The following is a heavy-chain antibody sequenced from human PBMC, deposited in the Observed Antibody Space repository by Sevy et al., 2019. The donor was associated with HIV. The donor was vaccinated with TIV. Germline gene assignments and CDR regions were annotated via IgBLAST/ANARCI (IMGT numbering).Heavy chain of an antibody. Sequence: GGSLRLSCAASGFTFSSYAMHWVRQAPGKGLEWVALISYDGSNKYYADSVKGRFTISRDNSKNTLYLQMNSLRAEDTAVYYCARDRVDYYDSSGAPNYYYYYGMDVWGQGTTVTVSS. D-gene: IGHD3-22*01. CDR3: ARDRVDYYDSSGAPNYYYYYGMDV. J-gene: IGHJ6*02. CDR2: ISYDGSNK. CDR1: GFTFSSYA. V-gene: IGHV3-30*04.